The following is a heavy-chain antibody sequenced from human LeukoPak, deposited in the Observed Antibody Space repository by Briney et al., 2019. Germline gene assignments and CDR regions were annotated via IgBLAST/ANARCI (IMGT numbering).Heavy chain of an antibody. CDR2: INHSGST. D-gene: IGHD2-15*01. CDR1: GGSFSGYY. CDR3: ARDPSPYCSGGSCYYA. J-gene: IGHJ5*02. Sequence: SETLSLTCAVYGGSFSGYYWSWIRQPPGKGLEWIGEINHSGSTNYNPSLKSRVIISVDTSKNQFSLKLSSVTAADTAVYYCARDPSPYCSGGSCYYAWGQGTLVTVSS. V-gene: IGHV4-34*01.